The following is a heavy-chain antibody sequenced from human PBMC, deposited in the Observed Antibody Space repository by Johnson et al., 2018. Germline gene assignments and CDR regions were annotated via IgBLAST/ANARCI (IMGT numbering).Heavy chain of an antibody. Sequence: VQLVQSGGGLVQPGGSLRLSCVVSGFTFSKYWMSWVRQAPGKGLELVANIKQDGSDKGYGDSVKGRFSISRDNAKNSVYMQMNNLRVEDTGLYYCTAEWDGFDMWGQGTLVTVSS. CDR3: TAEWDGFDM. CDR2: IKQDGSDK. J-gene: IGHJ3*02. V-gene: IGHV3-7*01. CDR1: GFTFSKYW.